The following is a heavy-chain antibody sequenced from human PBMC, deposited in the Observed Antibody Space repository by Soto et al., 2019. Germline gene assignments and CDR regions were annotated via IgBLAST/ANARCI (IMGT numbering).Heavy chain of an antibody. CDR3: ARVGYCSGGSCYLYAFDI. J-gene: IGHJ3*02. Sequence: GGSLRLSCAASGFTFSSYWRSWVRQAPGKGLEWVANIKQDGSEKYYVDSVKGRFTISRDNAKNSLYLQMNSLRAEDTAVYYCARVGYCSGGSCYLYAFDIWGQGTMVTVSS. CDR2: IKQDGSEK. D-gene: IGHD2-15*01. V-gene: IGHV3-7*01. CDR1: GFTFSSYW.